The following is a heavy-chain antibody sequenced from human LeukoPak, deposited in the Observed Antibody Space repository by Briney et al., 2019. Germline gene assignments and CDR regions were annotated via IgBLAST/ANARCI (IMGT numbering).Heavy chain of an antibody. CDR2: ISAYNGNT. V-gene: IGHV1-18*01. Sequence: ASVKVSCKDSGYTFTSYGISWVRQAPGQGLEWMGWISAYNGNTNYAQKLQGRVTMTTDTSTSTAYMELRSLRSDDTAVYYCARYVVVVPAAEFDYWGQGTLVTVSS. CDR3: ARYVVVVPAAEFDY. J-gene: IGHJ4*02. D-gene: IGHD2-2*01. CDR1: GYTFTSYG.